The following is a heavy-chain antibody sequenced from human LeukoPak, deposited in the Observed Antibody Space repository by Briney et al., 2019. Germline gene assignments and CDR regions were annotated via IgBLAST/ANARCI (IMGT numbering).Heavy chain of an antibody. CDR1: GFTFSSYA. Sequence: GGSLRLSCAASGFTFSSYAMSWVRQAPGKGLEWVGRIKSKTDGGTTDYAAPVKGRFTISRDDSKNTLYLQMNSLKTEDTAVYYCTTDLCGVFCLQGYMDVWGKGTTVTVSS. V-gene: IGHV3-15*01. J-gene: IGHJ6*03. CDR2: IKSKTDGGTT. D-gene: IGHD3-9*01. CDR3: TTDLCGVFCLQGYMDV.